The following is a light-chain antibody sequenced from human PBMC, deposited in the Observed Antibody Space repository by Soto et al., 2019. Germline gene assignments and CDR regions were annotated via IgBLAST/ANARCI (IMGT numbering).Light chain of an antibody. J-gene: IGKJ4*01. CDR1: QNVYSY. CDR2: DAS. Sequence: ESVLPQSPATLSMSPGDRATLSCRASQNVYSYVAWYQQKPGQAPRLLIYDASNRTTGIPTRFSGSGSGTDFTLTISSLEPEDFAVYYCQQRSNWPPLFGGGTKVDIK. V-gene: IGKV3-11*01. CDR3: QQRSNWPPL.